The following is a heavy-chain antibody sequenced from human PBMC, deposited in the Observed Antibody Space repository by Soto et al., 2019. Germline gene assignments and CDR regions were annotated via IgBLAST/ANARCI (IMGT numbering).Heavy chain of an antibody. CDR3: ARLEWELLEVDY. CDR2: IYYSGST. V-gene: IGHV4-39*01. D-gene: IGHD1-26*01. J-gene: IGHJ4*02. Sequence: QLQLQESGPGLVKPSEPLSLTCTVSGGSISSSSYYWGWIRQPPGKGLEWIGSIYYSGSTYYNPSLKSRVTISVDTSKNQFALKLSSVTAADTAVYYCARLEWELLEVDYWGQGTLVTVSS. CDR1: GGSISSSSYY.